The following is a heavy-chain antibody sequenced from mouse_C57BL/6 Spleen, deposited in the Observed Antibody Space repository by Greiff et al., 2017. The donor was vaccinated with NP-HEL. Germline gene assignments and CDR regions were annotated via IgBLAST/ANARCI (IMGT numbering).Heavy chain of an antibody. Sequence: VQLQQSGAELVKPGASVKIPCKASGYAFSSYWMNWVKQRPGKGLEWIGQIYPGDGDTNYNGKFKGKATLTADKSSSTAYMQLSSLTSEDSAVYFCARWDSSGPFAYWGQGTLVTVSA. D-gene: IGHD3-2*02. CDR1: GYAFSSYW. CDR2: IYPGDGDT. J-gene: IGHJ3*01. V-gene: IGHV1-80*01. CDR3: ARWDSSGPFAY.